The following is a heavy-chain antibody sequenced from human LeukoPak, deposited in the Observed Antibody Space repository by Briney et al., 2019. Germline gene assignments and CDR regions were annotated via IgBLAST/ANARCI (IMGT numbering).Heavy chain of an antibody. V-gene: IGHV4-34*01. CDR2: VYYSGNI. CDR3: ARGLSSSWYYPFFDY. J-gene: IGHJ4*02. CDR1: GGSFSGYY. D-gene: IGHD6-13*01. Sequence: SETLSLTCAVYGGSFSGYYWGWIRQPPGQGLEWIGSVYYSGNIFYNPSFKSRVTISVDTSKNQFSLKLSSVTAEDTAVYYCARGLSSSWYYPFFDYWGQGTLVTVSS.